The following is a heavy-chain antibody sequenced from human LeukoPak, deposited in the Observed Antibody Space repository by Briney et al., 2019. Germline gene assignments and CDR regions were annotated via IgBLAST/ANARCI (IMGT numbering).Heavy chain of an antibody. Sequence: DSVKGRFTISRDNSMNRVYLQMNSLRTEDTAVYYCARDYCSSTSCLFDYWGQGTLVTVSS. V-gene: IGHV3-30*07. D-gene: IGHD2-2*01. CDR3: ARDYCSSTSCLFDY. J-gene: IGHJ4*02.